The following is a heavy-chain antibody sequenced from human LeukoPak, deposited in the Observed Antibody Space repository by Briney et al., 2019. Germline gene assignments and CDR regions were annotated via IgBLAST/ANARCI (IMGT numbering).Heavy chain of an antibody. CDR1: GGSISSSSYY. V-gene: IGHV4-39*01. CDR3: ARRIFGVVIYFDY. J-gene: IGHJ4*02. CDR2: IYYGGST. Sequence: PSQTLSLTCTVSGGSISSSSYYWGWIRQPPGKGLEWIGSIYYGGSTYYNPSLKSRVTISVDTSKNQFSLKLSSVTAADTAVYYCARRIFGVVIYFDYWGQGTLVTVSS. D-gene: IGHD3-3*01.